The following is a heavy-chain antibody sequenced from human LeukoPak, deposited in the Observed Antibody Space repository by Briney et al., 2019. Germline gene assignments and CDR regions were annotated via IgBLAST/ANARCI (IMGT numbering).Heavy chain of an antibody. CDR1: GFTVSSNY. D-gene: IGHD6-13*01. J-gene: IGHJ3*02. V-gene: IGHV3-53*05. CDR3: AKDFSSWSLHDAFDI. CDR2: IYSGGST. Sequence: GGSLRLSCAASGFTVSSNYMSSVRQAPGKGLEWVSVIYSGGSTYYADSVKGRFTISRDNSKNTLYLQMNSLRTEDTALYYCAKDFSSWSLHDAFDIWGQGTIVTVSS.